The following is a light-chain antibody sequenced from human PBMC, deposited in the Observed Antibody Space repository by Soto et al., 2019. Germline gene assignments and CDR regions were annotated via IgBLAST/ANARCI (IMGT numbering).Light chain of an antibody. V-gene: IGKV3-15*01. Sequence: EILMTQSPASLSVSPGENATLSCRASQSVSTNLVWYQQKLGQSPRILIYDASTRPTGIPARFGGMGSGTQFTLSITSLQSEYSAVYYCQQYHKWPPLTFGGGTKVEI. J-gene: IGKJ4*01. CDR1: QSVSTN. CDR2: DAS. CDR3: QQYHKWPPLT.